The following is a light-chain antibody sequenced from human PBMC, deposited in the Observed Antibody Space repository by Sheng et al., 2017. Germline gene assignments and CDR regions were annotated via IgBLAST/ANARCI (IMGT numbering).Light chain of an antibody. CDR3: QQYGDSPET. CDR1: QSVSSK. Sequence: EIVMTQSPGTLSVSPGERATLTCRASQSVSSKLAWYQQKPGQAPRLLIFDASTRATGIPDRFRGSGFGTDFTLAVSRLEPEDFAMYYCQQYGDSPETFGQGTKVEIK. V-gene: IGKV3-20*01. J-gene: IGKJ1*01. CDR2: DAS.